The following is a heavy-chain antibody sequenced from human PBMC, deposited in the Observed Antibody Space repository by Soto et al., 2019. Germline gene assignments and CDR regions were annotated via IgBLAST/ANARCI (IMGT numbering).Heavy chain of an antibody. V-gene: IGHV4-31*03. CDR1: GGSISSGGYY. CDR3: ARVGYDFGMDA. Sequence: TLSLTCTVSGGSISSGGYYWSWIRQHPGKGLEWIGYIYYSGSTYYNPSLKSRVTISVDTSKNQFSLKLSSVTAADTAVYYCARVGYDFGMDAWGQGTTVTVSS. D-gene: IGHD3-3*01. J-gene: IGHJ6*02. CDR2: IYYSGST.